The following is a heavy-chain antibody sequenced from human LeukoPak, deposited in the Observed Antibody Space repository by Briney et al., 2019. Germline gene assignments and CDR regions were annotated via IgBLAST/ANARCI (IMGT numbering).Heavy chain of an antibody. CDR3: ARGSTVLSHYYGPGSYYSDY. J-gene: IGHJ4*02. CDR1: GFTFSSYW. V-gene: IGHV3-7*01. CDR2: IKQDGSEK. D-gene: IGHD3-10*01. Sequence: GGSLRLSCAASGFTFSSYWMNWVRQAPGKGLEWVANIKQDGSEKYYVDSVKGRFTISRDNAKNSLYLQMNSLRAEDTAVYYCARGSTVLSHYYGPGSYYSDYWGQGTLVTVSS.